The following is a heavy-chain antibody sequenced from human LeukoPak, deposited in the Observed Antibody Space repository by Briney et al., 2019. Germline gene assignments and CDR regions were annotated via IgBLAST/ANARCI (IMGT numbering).Heavy chain of an antibody. J-gene: IGHJ1*01. CDR3: AITRMPKRGFQH. Sequence: ASVKVSCKASGYTFTGYYMHWVRQAPGQGLEWMGWINPNSGGTNYAQKFQGRVTMTRDTSISTAYMELRSLRSDDTAVYYCAITRMPKRGFQHWGQGTLVTVSS. D-gene: IGHD2-2*01. CDR2: INPNSGGT. V-gene: IGHV1-2*02. CDR1: GYTFTGYY.